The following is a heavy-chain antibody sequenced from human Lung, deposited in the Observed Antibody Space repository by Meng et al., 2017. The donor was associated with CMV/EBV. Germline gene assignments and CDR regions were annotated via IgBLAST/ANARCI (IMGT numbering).Heavy chain of an antibody. V-gene: IGHV1-8*01. J-gene: IGHJ3*01. CDR2: MNPTSDT. CDR1: GDTSTSRD. CDR3: ARYCFDERVGGCAFDV. Sequence: SVXVSXXASGDTSTSRDLNWVRQAPGQGLAWVGWMNPTSDTGLAPRFLGRVTITRDTSIQTTYMGLSGLTSEDADVCYCARYCFDERVGGCAFDVWGRVXMVTVSS. D-gene: IGHD1-26*01.